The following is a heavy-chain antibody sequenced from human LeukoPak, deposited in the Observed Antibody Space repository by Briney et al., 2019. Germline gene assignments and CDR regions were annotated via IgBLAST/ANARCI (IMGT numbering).Heavy chain of an antibody. D-gene: IGHD3-3*01. CDR2: IRYDGSNK. V-gene: IGHV3-30*02. CDR3: AKDVRRYDFWSGPLDY. J-gene: IGHJ4*02. CDR1: GFTFSSYG. Sequence: GGSLRLSCAASGFTFSSYGMHWVRQAPGKGLEWVAFIRYDGSNKYYADSVKGRFTISRDNSKNTLYLQMNSLRAEDTAVYYCAKDVRRYDFWSGPLDYWGQGTLVTVSP.